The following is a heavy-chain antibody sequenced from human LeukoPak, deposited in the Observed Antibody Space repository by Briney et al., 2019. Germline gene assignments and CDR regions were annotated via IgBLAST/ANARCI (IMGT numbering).Heavy chain of an antibody. CDR1: GFTFSSYA. Sequence: PGASLRLSCAAPGFTFSSYAMSWVRQAPGKGLEWVSGISGSGGSTNYADSVKGRFTISRDNSKSTLYLQMNSLRAEDTAVYYCARGSYYGYYYFDYWGQGTLVTVSS. J-gene: IGHJ4*02. CDR2: ISGSGGST. D-gene: IGHD1-26*01. V-gene: IGHV3-23*01. CDR3: ARGSYYGYYYFDY.